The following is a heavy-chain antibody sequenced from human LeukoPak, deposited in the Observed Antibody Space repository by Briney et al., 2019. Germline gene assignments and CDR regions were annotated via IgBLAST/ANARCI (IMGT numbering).Heavy chain of an antibody. CDR3: ARDPDYDFWSGYLEDI. CDR2: ISSSSSYI. J-gene: IGHJ3*02. V-gene: IGHV3-21*01. CDR1: GFTFSSYS. Sequence: GGSLRLSCAASGFTFSSYSMNWVRQAPGKGLEWVSSISSSSSYIYYADSVKGRFTISRDNAKNSLYLQMNSLRAEDTAVYYCARDPDYDFWSGYLEDIWGQGTMVTVSS. D-gene: IGHD3-3*01.